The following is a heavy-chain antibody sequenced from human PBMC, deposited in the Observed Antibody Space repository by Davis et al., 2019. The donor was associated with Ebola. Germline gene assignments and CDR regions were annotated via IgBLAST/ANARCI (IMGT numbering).Heavy chain of an antibody. Sequence: SGPTLVQPTQTLTLPCTFSGFSLSTSGVGVGWIRQPPGKALEWLALISWDDDKRYSPSLKSRLTITKDTSTNQVVLTMTNMDPVDTATYYCVHSLFEYSISSGWFDPWGQGTLVTVSS. CDR2: ISWDDDK. V-gene: IGHV2-5*02. D-gene: IGHD6-6*01. J-gene: IGHJ5*02. CDR3: VHSLFEYSISSGWFDP. CDR1: GFSLSTSGVG.